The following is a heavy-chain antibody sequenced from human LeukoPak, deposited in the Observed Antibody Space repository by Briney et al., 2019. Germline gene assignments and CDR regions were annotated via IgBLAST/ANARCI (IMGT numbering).Heavy chain of an antibody. D-gene: IGHD5-24*01. CDR1: GYTFTSYD. CDR2: MNPNSGNT. Sequence: ASVKVSCKASGYTFTSYDINWVRQATGQGLEWMGWMNPNSGNTGYAQKFQGRVTMTRNTSISTAYMELSRLRSDDTAVYYCARFLRYRHPGDGYNSGGLDYWGQGTLVTVSS. CDR3: ARFLRYRHPGDGYNSGGLDY. V-gene: IGHV1-8*01. J-gene: IGHJ4*02.